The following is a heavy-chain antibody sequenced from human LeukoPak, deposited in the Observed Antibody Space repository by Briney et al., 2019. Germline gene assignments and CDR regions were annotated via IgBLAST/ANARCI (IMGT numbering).Heavy chain of an antibody. CDR1: GFTFSSYA. J-gene: IGHJ5*02. CDR2: ISGSGGST. D-gene: IGHD2-2*01. V-gene: IGHV3-23*01. Sequence: GGSLRLSCAASGFTFSSYAMSWVRQAPGKGLEWVSAISGSGGSTYYADSVKGRFTISRDNSKNTLYLQMNSLRAEDTAVYYCAKDSDLDIVVVSAANWFDPWGQGTLVTVSS. CDR3: AKDSDLDIVVVSAANWFDP.